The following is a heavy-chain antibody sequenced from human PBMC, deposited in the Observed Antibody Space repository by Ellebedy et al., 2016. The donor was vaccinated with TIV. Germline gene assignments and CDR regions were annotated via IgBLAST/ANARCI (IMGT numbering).Heavy chain of an antibody. V-gene: IGHV5-51*01. Sequence: GGSLRLSCKVSGYTFTNYYIAWVRQVPGKGLEWMGLIYPGDSDTRYSPSSQGQVTISADKSINTAYLQWSSLKASDTAMYYCARMVYGSGWDGYFDPWGQGTLVTVSS. CDR1: GYTFTNYY. J-gene: IGHJ5*02. D-gene: IGHD6-19*01. CDR3: ARMVYGSGWDGYFDP. CDR2: IYPGDSDT.